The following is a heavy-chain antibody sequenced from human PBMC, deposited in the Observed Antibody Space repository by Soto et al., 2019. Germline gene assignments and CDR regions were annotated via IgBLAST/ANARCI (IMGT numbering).Heavy chain of an antibody. J-gene: IGHJ6*02. Sequence: GGSLRLSCAASGFTFSSYAMHWVRQAPGKGLEWVAVISYDGSNKYYADSVKGRFTISRDNSKNTLYLQMNSLRAEDTAVYYCARSRHSIQLGGMDVWGQGTTVTVSS. D-gene: IGHD5-18*01. CDR2: ISYDGSNK. CDR3: ARSRHSIQLGGMDV. CDR1: GFTFSSYA. V-gene: IGHV3-30*04.